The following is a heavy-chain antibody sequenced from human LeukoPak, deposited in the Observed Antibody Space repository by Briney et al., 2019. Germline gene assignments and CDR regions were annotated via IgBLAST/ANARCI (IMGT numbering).Heavy chain of an antibody. CDR2: ISSSSSTI. J-gene: IGHJ5*02. V-gene: IGHV3-48*01. D-gene: IGHD3-22*01. CDR3: ARTLLYYYDSGGLHP. CDR1: GFTFSSYS. Sequence: GGSLRLSCAASGFTFSSYSMNWVRQAPGKGLEWVSYISSSSSTIYYADSVKGRFTISRDNAKNSLYLQMNSLRAEDTAVYYCARTLLYYYDSGGLHPWGQGTLVTVSS.